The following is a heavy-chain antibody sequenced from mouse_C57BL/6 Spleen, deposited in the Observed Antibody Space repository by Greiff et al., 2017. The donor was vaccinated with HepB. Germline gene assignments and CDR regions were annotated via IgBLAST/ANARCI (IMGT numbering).Heavy chain of an antibody. CDR1: GYTFTSYW. V-gene: IGHV1-53*01. D-gene: IGHD1-1*01. J-gene: IGHJ2*01. CDR2: INPSNGGT. CDR3: ARDPYYYGSPYYFDY. Sequence: QVQLQQPGTELVKPGASVKLSCKASGYTFTSYWMHWVKQRPGQGLEWIGNINPSNGGTNYNEKFKSKATLTVDKSSSTAYMQLSSLTSEASAVYYCARDPYYYGSPYYFDYWGQGTTLTVSS.